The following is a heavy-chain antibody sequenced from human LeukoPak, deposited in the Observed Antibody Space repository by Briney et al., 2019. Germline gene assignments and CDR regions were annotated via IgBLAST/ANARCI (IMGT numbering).Heavy chain of an antibody. D-gene: IGHD1-26*01. CDR1: GFTFSSYG. Sequence: SGGSLRLSCAASGFTFSSYGMHWVRQAPGKGLEWVAFIRYDGSNKFYADSVKGRFPISRDNSKNTVFLQMNSLRAEDTAVYYCAKDYEPLVGVHRWGDWFDPWGQGTLVTVSS. J-gene: IGHJ5*02. CDR3: AKDYEPLVGVHRWGDWFDP. CDR2: IRYDGSNK. V-gene: IGHV3-30*02.